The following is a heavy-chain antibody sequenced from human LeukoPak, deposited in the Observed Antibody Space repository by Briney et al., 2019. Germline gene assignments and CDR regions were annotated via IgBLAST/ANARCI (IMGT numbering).Heavy chain of an antibody. CDR3: ASTNYDFWSGYL. J-gene: IGHJ4*02. Sequence: GGSLRLPCAASGFTFSSYGMHWVRQAPGKGLEWVAFIRYDGSNKYYADSVKGRFTISRDNSKNTLYLQMNSLRAEDTAVYYCASTNYDFWSGYLWGQGTLVTVSS. CDR2: IRYDGSNK. V-gene: IGHV3-30*02. CDR1: GFTFSSYG. D-gene: IGHD3-3*01.